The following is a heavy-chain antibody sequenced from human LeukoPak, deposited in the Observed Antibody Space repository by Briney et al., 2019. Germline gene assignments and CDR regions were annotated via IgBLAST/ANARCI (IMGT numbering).Heavy chain of an antibody. D-gene: IGHD2-8*02. CDR3: AKSGAQYCTGGNCYFDY. Sequence: GGSLRLSCAASGFTFNNYGMHWVRLAPGKGLEWVAVISDDGSTKYYADSVKGRFTISRDNSKNTLYLQMNSLRAEDTAVYYCAKSGAQYCTGGNCYFDYWGQGTLVTVAS. CDR2: ISDDGSTK. CDR1: GFTFNNYG. J-gene: IGHJ4*02. V-gene: IGHV3-30*18.